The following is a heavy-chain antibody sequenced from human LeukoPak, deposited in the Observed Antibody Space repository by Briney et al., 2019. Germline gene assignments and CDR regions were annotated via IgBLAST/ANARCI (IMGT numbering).Heavy chain of an antibody. V-gene: IGHV3-33*01. CDR1: GFTFSSYG. Sequence: PGGSLRLSCAASGFTFSSYGMHWVRQVPGKGLEWVAVIWYDGSNKYYADSVKGRFTISRDNSNNTLYLQMNSLRAEDTAVYYCARCSYSGGSCPDYWGQGTLVTVSS. D-gene: IGHD2-15*01. CDR2: IWYDGSNK. J-gene: IGHJ4*02. CDR3: ARCSYSGGSCPDY.